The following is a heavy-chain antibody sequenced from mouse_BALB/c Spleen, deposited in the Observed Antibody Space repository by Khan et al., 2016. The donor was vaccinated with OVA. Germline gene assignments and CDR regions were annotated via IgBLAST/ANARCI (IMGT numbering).Heavy chain of an antibody. J-gene: IGHJ2*01. CDR2: INPSTGYT. CDR1: GYTFINYW. D-gene: IGHD1-1*01. Sequence: VQLQQSGAELAKPGASVKMSCKASGYTFINYWILWVKQRPGQGLEWIGYINPSTGYTEYNQNFKDKATLTADKSSSTAYMQLSSLTSEDSVVYDCARRGLRWDFDYWGQGTTLTVSS. CDR3: ARRGLRWDFDY. V-gene: IGHV1-7*01.